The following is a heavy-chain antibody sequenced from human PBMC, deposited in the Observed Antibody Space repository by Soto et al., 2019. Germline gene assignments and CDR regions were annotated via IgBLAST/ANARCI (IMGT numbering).Heavy chain of an antibody. Sequence: QVQLVQSGAEVKKPGASVKVSCKASGYTFTSYYMHWVRQAPGQGLEWMGIINPSGGSTSYAQKFQGRVTMTRDTSTRPVYMELSSLRSDDTGVDCCVGYSSGYSCDYRGQGTLVTVSS. CDR1: GYTFTSYY. J-gene: IGHJ4*02. V-gene: IGHV1-46*01. CDR2: INPSGGST. CDR3: VGYSSGYSCDY. D-gene: IGHD3-22*01.